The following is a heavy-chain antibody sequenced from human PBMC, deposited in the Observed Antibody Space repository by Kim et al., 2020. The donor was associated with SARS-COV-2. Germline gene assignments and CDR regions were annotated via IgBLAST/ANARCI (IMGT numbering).Heavy chain of an antibody. J-gene: IGHJ5*02. V-gene: IGHV3-30*03. D-gene: IGHD1-26*01. CDR3: ARNLVGDTELGP. CDR2: ISYEGSTK. Sequence: GGSLRLSCAASGFTFSSHFMHWVRQAPGKGLEWVALISYEGSTKKYTASVKGRFTASRDNSKNTLFLQMNLLRPEDTAVYYCARNLVGDTELGPWGQGTLVTVSS. CDR1: GFTFSSHF.